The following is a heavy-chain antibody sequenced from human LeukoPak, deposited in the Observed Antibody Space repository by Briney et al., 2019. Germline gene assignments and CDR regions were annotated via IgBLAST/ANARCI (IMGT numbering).Heavy chain of an antibody. CDR2: INPNSGGT. J-gene: IGHJ6*02. CDR1: GYTFTDYY. CDR3: ARDSRGNSDFYYYYGMDV. D-gene: IGHD4-11*01. V-gene: IGHV1-2*06. Sequence: ASVKVSCKASGYTFTDYYIHWVRQAPGQGLEWMGRINPNSGGTNYAQKFQGRVTMTRDTSVTTVYMELSRLRSDDTAVYYCARDSRGNSDFYYYYGMDVWGQGTTVTVSS.